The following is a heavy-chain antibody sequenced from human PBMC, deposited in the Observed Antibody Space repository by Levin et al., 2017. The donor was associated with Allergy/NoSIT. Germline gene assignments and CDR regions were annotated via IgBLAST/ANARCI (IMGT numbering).Heavy chain of an antibody. J-gene: IGHJ4*02. Sequence: LRLSCAVSGGSISSGGYSWSWIRQPPGKGLEWIGNIYLSGSTNDNPSLKSRVTMSVDRSKNQFSLKLSYVTAADTAVYYCARVAGYSYGCYFDYWGPGTLVTVSS. CDR1: GGSISSGGYS. V-gene: IGHV4-30-2*01. D-gene: IGHD5-18*01. CDR3: ARVAGYSYGCYFDY. CDR2: IYLSGST.